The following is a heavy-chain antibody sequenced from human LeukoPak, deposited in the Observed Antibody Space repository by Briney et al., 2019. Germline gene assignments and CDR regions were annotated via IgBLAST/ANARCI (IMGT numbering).Heavy chain of an antibody. J-gene: IGHJ3*02. V-gene: IGHV3-33*01. Sequence: PGRSLRLSCAASGFTFSSYGMHWVRQAPGKGLEWVAVIWYDGSNKYYADSVKGRFTISRDNSKNTLYLQMNSLRSEDTAVYYCATTIVVVVAATRTDAFDIWGQGTMVTVSS. D-gene: IGHD2-15*01. CDR3: ATTIVVVVAATRTDAFDI. CDR2: IWYDGSNK. CDR1: GFTFSSYG.